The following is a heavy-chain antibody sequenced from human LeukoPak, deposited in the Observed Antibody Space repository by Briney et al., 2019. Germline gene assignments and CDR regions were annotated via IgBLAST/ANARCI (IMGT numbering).Heavy chain of an antibody. J-gene: IGHJ5*02. V-gene: IGHV3-23*01. CDR2: INGGGGLT. CDR3: AKSGGGDCTGDYCINWFDP. CDR1: GFTISSYA. Sequence: PGGSLRLSCEGSGFTISSYAMSWVRQAPGKGLEWVSAINGGGGLTYYADSVKGRFTISRDNSKNTLYLQMNSLRAGDTAVYYCAKSGGGDCTGDYCINWFDPWGQGTLVTVSS. D-gene: IGHD2-8*02.